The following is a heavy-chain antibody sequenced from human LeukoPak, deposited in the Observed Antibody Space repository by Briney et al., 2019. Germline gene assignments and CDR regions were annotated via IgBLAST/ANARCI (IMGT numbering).Heavy chain of an antibody. V-gene: IGHV4-59*01. J-gene: IGHJ4*02. CDR3: ASTRYDDYVWGSYRHEAFDY. Sequence: TSETLSLTCTVSGGSISSYSWNWIRQPPGKGLEWIGYIFYSGSTNYNPSLKSRVTISVDTSKNQFSLKLSSVTAADTAVYYCASTRYDDYVWGSYRHEAFDYWGQGTLVTVSS. CDR2: IFYSGST. D-gene: IGHD3-16*02. CDR1: GGSISSYS.